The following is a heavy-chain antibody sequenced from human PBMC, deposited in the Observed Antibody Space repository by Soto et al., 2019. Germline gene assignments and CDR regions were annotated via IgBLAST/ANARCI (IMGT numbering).Heavy chain of an antibody. CDR3: AVFWSGYYKGSYYYYGMDV. CDR2: INPSGGST. D-gene: IGHD3-3*01. Sequence: EASVKVSCKASGYTFTSYYMHWVRQAPGQGLEWMGIINPSGGSTSYAQKFQGRVTMTRDTSTSTVYMELSSLRSEDTAVYYCAVFWSGYYKGSYYYYGMDVWGQGTTVTVSS. CDR1: GYTFTSYY. V-gene: IGHV1-46*01. J-gene: IGHJ6*02.